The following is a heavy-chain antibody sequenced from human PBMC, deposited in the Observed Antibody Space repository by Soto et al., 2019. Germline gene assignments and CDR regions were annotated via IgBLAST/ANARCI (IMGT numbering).Heavy chain of an antibody. J-gene: IGHJ5*02. CDR1: GFTFSDYY. CDR3: ARVFFGITINNWFDP. D-gene: IGHD3-3*01. CDR2: ISSSGSTI. V-gene: IGHV3-11*01. Sequence: GGSLRLSCAASGFTFSDYYMSWIRQAPGKGLEWVSYISSSGSTIYYADSVKGRFTISRDNAKNSLYLQMNSLRAEDTAVYYCARVFFGITINNWFDPWGQGTLVTVSS.